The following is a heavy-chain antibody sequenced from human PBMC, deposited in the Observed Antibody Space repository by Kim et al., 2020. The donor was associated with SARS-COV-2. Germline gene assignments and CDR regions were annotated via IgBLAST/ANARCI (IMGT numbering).Heavy chain of an antibody. CDR3: ARMTTAPVYYYYGMDV. D-gene: IGHD4-17*01. Sequence: GGSLRLSCAASGFTFSSYWMSWVRQAPGKGLEWVANIKQDGSEKYYVDSVKGRFTISRDNAKNSLYLQMNSLRAEDTAVYYCARMTTAPVYYYYGMDVWGQGTTVTVSS. V-gene: IGHV3-7*01. CDR1: GFTFSSYW. J-gene: IGHJ6*02. CDR2: IKQDGSEK.